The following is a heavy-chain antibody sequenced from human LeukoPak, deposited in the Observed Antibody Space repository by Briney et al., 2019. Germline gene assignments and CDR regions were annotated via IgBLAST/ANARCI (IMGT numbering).Heavy chain of an antibody. CDR2: ISSSGSTI. Sequence: GGSLRLSCAASGFTFRSYEMNWVRQAPGKGLEWVADISSSGSTIKYADSAKGRFTISRDNAKNSLYLQMNSLRAEDTAVYYCARLARSLDLWGQGTLVTVSS. CDR3: ARLARSLDL. CDR1: GFTFRSYE. J-gene: IGHJ4*02. V-gene: IGHV3-48*03. D-gene: IGHD3/OR15-3a*01.